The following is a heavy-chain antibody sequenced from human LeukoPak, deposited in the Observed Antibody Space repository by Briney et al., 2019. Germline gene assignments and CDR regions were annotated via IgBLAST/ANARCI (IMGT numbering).Heavy chain of an antibody. Sequence: ASVKVSCKASGYTFTSYDVNWVRQAPGQGLEWMGWMNPNVGNTGYAQKFQGRVTMTRNTSISTAYMELSSLRSEDTAVYYCARDSGGYELNWGQGTLVTVSS. V-gene: IGHV1-8*01. J-gene: IGHJ4*02. CDR2: MNPNVGNT. CDR3: ARDSGGYELN. D-gene: IGHD5-12*01. CDR1: GYTFTSYD.